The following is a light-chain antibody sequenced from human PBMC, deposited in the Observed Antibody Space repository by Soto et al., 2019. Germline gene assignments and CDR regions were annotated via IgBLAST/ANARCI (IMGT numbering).Light chain of an antibody. CDR2: EIN. Sequence: QSTLTQPPSASGSPGQSVTISCTGTSSDVGAYDYVSWYQQHPGKAPKLMIYEINKRPSGVPDRFSGSKSGNTASLTVSGLQAEDEADYYCRSFAGSNNFHYVFGTGTKLTVL. CDR3: RSFAGSNNFHYV. CDR1: SSDVGAYDY. V-gene: IGLV2-8*01. J-gene: IGLJ1*01.